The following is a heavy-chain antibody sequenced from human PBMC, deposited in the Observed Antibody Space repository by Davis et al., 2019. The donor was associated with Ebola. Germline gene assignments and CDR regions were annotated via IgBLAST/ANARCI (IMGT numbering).Heavy chain of an antibody. CDR3: ARGASSSWYSYFDY. CDR2: MNPNNGNT. V-gene: IGHV1-18*01. J-gene: IGHJ4*02. D-gene: IGHD6-13*01. Sequence: ASVKVSCKASGYTFTSYDINWVRQATGQGLEWMGWMNPNNGNTNYAQKLQGRVTMTTDTSTSTAYMELRSLRSDDTAVYYCARGASSSWYSYFDYWGQGTLVTVSS. CDR1: GYTFTSYD.